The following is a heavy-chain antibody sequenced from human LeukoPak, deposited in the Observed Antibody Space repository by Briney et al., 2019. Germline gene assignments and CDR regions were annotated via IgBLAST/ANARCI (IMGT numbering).Heavy chain of an antibody. J-gene: IGHJ4*02. Sequence: PGGSLRLSCAASGFTFSNAWMSWVRQAPGKGLEWVGRIKSKTDGGTTDYAAPVRGRFTISRDDSKNTLYLQMNSLKTEDTAVYYCTTDSPYSSSWYYFDYWGQGTLVTVSS. CDR1: GFTFSNAW. V-gene: IGHV3-15*01. CDR2: IKSKTDGGTT. D-gene: IGHD6-13*01. CDR3: TTDSPYSSSWYYFDY.